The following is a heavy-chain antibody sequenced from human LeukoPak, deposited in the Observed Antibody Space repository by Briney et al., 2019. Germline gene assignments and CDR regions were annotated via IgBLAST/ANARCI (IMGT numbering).Heavy chain of an antibody. CDR2: IWYDGSNK. D-gene: IGHD6-13*01. V-gene: IGHV3-33*01. CDR3: ARDRAAAGRGYYYYGMDV. Sequence: GGSLRLSCAASGFTFSSYGMHWVRQAPGKGLEWVAVIWYDGSNKYYADSVKGRFTISRDNSKNTLYLQMNSLRAEDTAVYYCARDRAAAGRGYYYYGMDVWGQGTTVTVS. CDR1: GFTFSSYG. J-gene: IGHJ6*02.